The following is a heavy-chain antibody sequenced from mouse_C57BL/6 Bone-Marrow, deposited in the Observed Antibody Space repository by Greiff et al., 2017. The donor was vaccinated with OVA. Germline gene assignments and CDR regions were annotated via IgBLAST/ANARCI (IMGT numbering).Heavy chain of an antibody. CDR1: GYTFTSYW. D-gene: IGHD3-1*01. Sequence: QVQLKQPGAELVRPGSSVKLSCKASGYTFTSYWMDWVKQRPGQGLEWIGNIYPSDSETHYNQKFKDKATLTVDKSSSTAYMQLSSLTSEDSAVYYCARRGYVSFAYWGQGTLVTVSA. CDR2: IYPSDSET. CDR3: ARRGYVSFAY. V-gene: IGHV1-61*01. J-gene: IGHJ3*01.